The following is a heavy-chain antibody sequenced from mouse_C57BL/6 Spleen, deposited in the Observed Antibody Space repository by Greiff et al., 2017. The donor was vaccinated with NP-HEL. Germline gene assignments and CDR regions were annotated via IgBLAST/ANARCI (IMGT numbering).Heavy chain of an antibody. V-gene: IGHV1-55*01. CDR2: IYPGSGST. CDR3: ARWGSHYYGSSPFDY. D-gene: IGHD1-1*01. CDR1: GYTFTSYW. J-gene: IGHJ2*01. Sequence: QVQLKQPGAELVKPGASVKMSCKASGYTFTSYWITWVKQRPGQGLEWIGDIYPGSGSTNYNEKFKSKATLTVDTSSSTAYMQLSSLTSEDSAVYYCARWGSHYYGSSPFDYWGQGTTLTVSS.